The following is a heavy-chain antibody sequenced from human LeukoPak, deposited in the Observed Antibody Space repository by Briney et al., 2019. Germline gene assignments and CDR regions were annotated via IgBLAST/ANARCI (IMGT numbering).Heavy chain of an antibody. CDR2: MYPGDSDT. J-gene: IGHJ4*02. Sequence: GESLKISCKGSGYSFTSYWIGWVRQMPGKGLEWMGIMYPGDSDTRYRPSFQGQVAISAGKSNSTAYLQWRSLKASDTAMYYCARQTYPSAHFDYWGQGTLVTVSS. V-gene: IGHV5-51*01. CDR1: GYSFTSYW. CDR3: ARQTYPSAHFDY.